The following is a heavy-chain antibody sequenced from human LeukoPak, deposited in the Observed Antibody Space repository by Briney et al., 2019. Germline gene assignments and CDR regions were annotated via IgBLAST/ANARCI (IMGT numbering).Heavy chain of an antibody. CDR3: AREYMGSVWFGELLAAIGDWFDP. CDR2: IYTSGST. V-gene: IGHV4-61*02. Sequence: PSETLSLTCTVSGGSISSGSYYWSWIRQPAGKGLEWIGRIYTSGSTNYNPSLKSRVTISVDTSKNQFSLKLSSVTAADTAVYYCAREYMGSVWFGELLAAIGDWFDPWGQGTLVTVSS. D-gene: IGHD3-10*01. CDR1: GGSISSGSYY. J-gene: IGHJ5*02.